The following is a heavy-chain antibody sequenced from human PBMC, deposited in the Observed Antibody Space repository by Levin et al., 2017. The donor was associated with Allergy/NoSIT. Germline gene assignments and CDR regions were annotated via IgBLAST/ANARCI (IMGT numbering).Heavy chain of an antibody. D-gene: IGHD3-10*01. V-gene: IGHV5-51*01. Sequence: GGSLRLSCKGSGYSFTSYWIGWVRQMPGKGLEWMGIIYPGDSDTRYSPSFQGQVTISADKSISTAYLQWSSLKASDTAMYYCARQEQLLWFGELRTLDAFDIWGQGTMVTVSS. CDR2: IYPGDSDT. J-gene: IGHJ3*02. CDR3: ARQEQLLWFGELRTLDAFDI. CDR1: GYSFTSYW.